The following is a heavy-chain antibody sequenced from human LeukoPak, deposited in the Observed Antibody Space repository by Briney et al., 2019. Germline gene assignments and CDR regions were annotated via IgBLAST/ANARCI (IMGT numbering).Heavy chain of an antibody. CDR1: GGSISSGGYY. D-gene: IGHD4-17*01. V-gene: IGHV4-31*03. CDR3: ARDPTTVTKGLDI. CDR2: IYLSGST. Sequence: SETPSLTCTVSGGSISSGGYYWSWIRQHPGKGLEWFGYIYLSGSTYYNPSLKSRVTISVDTSKSQFSLKLSSVTAADTAVYYCARDPTTVTKGLDIWGQGTMVTVSS. J-gene: IGHJ3*02.